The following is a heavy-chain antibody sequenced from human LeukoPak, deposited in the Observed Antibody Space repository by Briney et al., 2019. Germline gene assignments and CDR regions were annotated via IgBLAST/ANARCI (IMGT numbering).Heavy chain of an antibody. J-gene: IGHJ4*02. V-gene: IGHV1-69*06. D-gene: IGHD3-3*01. CDR3: AGALFGTAYY. CDR1: GGTFSSYA. Sequence: VASVKVSCKASGGTFSSYAISWVRQAPGQGLEWMGGIIPIFGTANYAQKFQGRVTITADKSMSTAYMELSSLRSEDTAVYYCAGALFGTAYYWGQGTLVTVSS. CDR2: IIPIFGTA.